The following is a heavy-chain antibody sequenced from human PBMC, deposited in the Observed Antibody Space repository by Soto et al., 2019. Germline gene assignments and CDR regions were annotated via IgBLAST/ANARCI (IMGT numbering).Heavy chain of an antibody. CDR1: GGSVSSGDYF. CDR3: ARSPNYYYYGFDV. CDR2: IYYSGST. V-gene: IGHV4-61*08. Sequence: KPSETLSLTCTVSGGSVSSGDYFWSWLRQSSGKRLEWIAYIYYSGSTNYNPSLKSRATISVDTSKSQVSLTLTSMTAADAALYYCARSPNYYYYGFDVWGQGTAVTVSS. J-gene: IGHJ6*02. D-gene: IGHD3-10*01.